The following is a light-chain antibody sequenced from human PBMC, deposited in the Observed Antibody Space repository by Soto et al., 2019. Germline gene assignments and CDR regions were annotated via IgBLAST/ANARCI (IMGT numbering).Light chain of an antibody. CDR1: QSVSSY. Sequence: SVFTQSPATLYLSPGERATVSCRASQSVSSYLAWYQQKPGQAPRLIIYGASTRATGVPDRFSGSGSGTEFTLSISSLQSEDFAIYYCQQYHNWPLTFGQGTKVDIK. CDR2: GAS. J-gene: IGKJ1*01. V-gene: IGKV3-15*01. CDR3: QQYHNWPLT.